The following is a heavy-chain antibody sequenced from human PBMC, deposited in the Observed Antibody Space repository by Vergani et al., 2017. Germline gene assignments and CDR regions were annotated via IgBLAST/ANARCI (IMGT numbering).Heavy chain of an antibody. J-gene: IGHJ4*02. V-gene: IGHV4-31*03. Sequence: QVQLQESGPGLVKPSQTLSLTCTVSGGSISSGGYYWSWIRQHPGKGLEWIGYIYYSGSTYYNPSLKSRVTISVDTSKNQFSLKLSSVTAADTAVYYCARVKSGRDFWSGYYAADFDYWGQGTLVTVSS. CDR1: GGSISSGGYY. CDR2: IYYSGST. D-gene: IGHD3-3*01. CDR3: ARVKSGRDFWSGYYAADFDY.